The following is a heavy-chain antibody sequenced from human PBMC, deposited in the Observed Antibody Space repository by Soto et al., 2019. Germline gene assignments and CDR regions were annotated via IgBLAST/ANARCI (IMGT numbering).Heavy chain of an antibody. CDR1: GYTFTSYG. D-gene: IGHD6-13*01. CDR3: ARERSGYSSTPGHWFDP. V-gene: IGHV1-18*01. Sequence: ASVNVSCKASGYTFTSYGISWVRQAPGQGLEWMGWISAYNGNTNYAQKLQGRVTMTTDTSTSTAYMELRSLRSDDTAVYYCARERSGYSSTPGHWFDPWGQGTLVTVSS. J-gene: IGHJ5*02. CDR2: ISAYNGNT.